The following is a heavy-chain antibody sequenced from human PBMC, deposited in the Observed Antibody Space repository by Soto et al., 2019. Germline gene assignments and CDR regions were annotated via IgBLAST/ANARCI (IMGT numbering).Heavy chain of an antibody. CDR1: GFTFSSYS. CDR2: ISSSSSYI. D-gene: IGHD5-12*01. J-gene: IGHJ4*02. V-gene: IGHV3-21*01. CDR3: ARVEGGYNPYAGY. Sequence: PGGSLRLSCAASGFTFSSYSMNWVRQAPGKGLEWVSSISSSSSYIYYADSVKGRFTISRDNAKNSLYLQMNSLRAEDTAVYYCARVEGGYNPYAGYWGQGTLVTVSS.